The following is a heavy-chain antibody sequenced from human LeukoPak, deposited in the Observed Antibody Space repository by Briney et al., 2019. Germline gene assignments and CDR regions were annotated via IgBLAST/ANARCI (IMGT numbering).Heavy chain of an antibody. D-gene: IGHD3-22*01. J-gene: IGHJ4*02. CDR3: AKVTVSSYYDSSGYLEACYFDY. CDR1: GFTFSSYA. V-gene: IGHV3-23*01. Sequence: PGGSLRLSCAASGFTFSSYAMSWVRQAPGKGLEWVSAISGSGGSTYYADSVKGRFTISRDNSKNTLYLQMNSLRAEDTAVYYCAKVTVSSYYDSSGYLEACYFDYWGQGTLVTVSS. CDR2: ISGSGGST.